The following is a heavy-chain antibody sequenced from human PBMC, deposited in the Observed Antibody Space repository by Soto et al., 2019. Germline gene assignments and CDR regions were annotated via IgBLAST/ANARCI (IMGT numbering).Heavy chain of an antibody. Sequence: GGSLRLYCEGFGCMFSMHWMHWVRQAPGKGPVCLSRRNEDEVTTTYADSVKGQFTTSRDNDKNTFYLQFDSLSSEDTAMYYCTRGPRPSSSGPGAYWGPGTQVTVSS. CDR1: GCMFSMHW. J-gene: IGHJ4*02. CDR2: RNEDEVTT. CDR3: TRGPRPSSSGPGAY. V-gene: IGHV3-74*03. D-gene: IGHD3-10*01.